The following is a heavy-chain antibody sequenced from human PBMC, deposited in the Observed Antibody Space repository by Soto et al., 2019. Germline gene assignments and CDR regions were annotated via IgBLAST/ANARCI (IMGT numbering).Heavy chain of an antibody. Sequence: GASVKVSCKASGYTFTSYAMHWVRQAPGQRLEWMGWINAGNGNTKYSQKFQGRVTITRDTSASTAYMELSSLRSEDTAVYYCARGQSYSSSPHRYFDYWGQGTLVTVSS. D-gene: IGHD6-6*01. CDR1: GYTFTSYA. J-gene: IGHJ4*02. V-gene: IGHV1-3*01. CDR2: INAGNGNT. CDR3: ARGQSYSSSPHRYFDY.